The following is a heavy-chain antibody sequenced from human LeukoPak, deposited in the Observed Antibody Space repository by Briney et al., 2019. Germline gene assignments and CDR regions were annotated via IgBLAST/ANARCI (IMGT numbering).Heavy chain of an antibody. CDR2: IIPIFGTA. D-gene: IGHD3-22*01. J-gene: IGHJ5*02. CDR1: GGTFTSNA. Sequence: SSVKVSCKASGGTFTSNAISWVRQAPGQGLEWMGRIIPIFGTANYEQKFQGRVTITTDESTSTAHMQLISLRPHATPVSSCPSAGLYYDSSGYPLLGWFDPWAQSPVVTVSS. V-gene: IGHV1-69*05. CDR3: PSAGLYYDSSGYPLLGWFDP.